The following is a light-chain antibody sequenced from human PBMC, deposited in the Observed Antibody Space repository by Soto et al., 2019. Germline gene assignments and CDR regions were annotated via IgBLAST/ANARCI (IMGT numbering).Light chain of an antibody. J-gene: IGLJ2*01. CDR1: ALPKQY. CDR3: QSADSSGTYVV. CDR2: KDS. Sequence: SYELTQPPSVSVSPGQTARITCSGDALPKQYAYWYQQKPGQAPVLVIYKDSERPSGTPERFSGSSSGTTVTLTISGVQAEDEADYCCQSADSSGTYVVFGGGTKLTVL. V-gene: IGLV3-25*03.